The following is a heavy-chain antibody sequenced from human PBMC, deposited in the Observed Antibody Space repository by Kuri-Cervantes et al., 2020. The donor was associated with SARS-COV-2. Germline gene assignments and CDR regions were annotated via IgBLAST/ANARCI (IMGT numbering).Heavy chain of an antibody. Sequence: ASVKVSCKASGYTFTSYGISWVRQAPGQGLEWMGWINTYNGNTNYAQKLQGRVTMTTDTSTSTAYMELRSLRSDDTAVYYCARGPSYDFWSGYYPTYYYYYYMDVWGKGTTVTVSS. V-gene: IGHV1-18*04. CDR1: GYTFTSYG. J-gene: IGHJ6*03. CDR2: INTYNGNT. CDR3: ARGPSYDFWSGYYPTYYYYYYMDV. D-gene: IGHD3-3*01.